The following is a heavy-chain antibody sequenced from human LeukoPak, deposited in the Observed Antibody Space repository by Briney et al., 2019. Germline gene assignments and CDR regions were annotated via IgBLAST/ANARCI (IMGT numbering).Heavy chain of an antibody. J-gene: IGHJ4*02. CDR1: GFTFSSYA. CDR2: ISGSGGST. D-gene: IGHD3-22*01. CDR3: AKGGHYYDSSGSRLDY. V-gene: IGHV3-23*01. Sequence: GGSLRLSCAASGFTFSSYAMSWVRQAPGKGLEWVSAISGSGGSTYYADSVKGRFTISRDNSKNTLYLQMNSLRAEDTAVYYCAKGGHYYDSSGSRLDYWGQGTLVTVSS.